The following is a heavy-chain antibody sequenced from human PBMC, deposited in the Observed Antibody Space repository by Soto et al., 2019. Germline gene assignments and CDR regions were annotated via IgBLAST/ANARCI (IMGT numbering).Heavy chain of an antibody. CDR2: IYHSGSA. CDR3: ARNQMATIPDY. V-gene: IGHV4-61*01. J-gene: IGHJ4*02. Sequence: SETLSLTCTVSGGSVNSDSHYWSWIRQPPGKGLEWIACIYHSGSANYNPSLKSRVTISVDTSKNQFSLRLSSVTAADTAVYYCARNQMATIPDYWGQGTLVTVSS. CDR1: GGSVNSDSHY. D-gene: IGHD5-12*01.